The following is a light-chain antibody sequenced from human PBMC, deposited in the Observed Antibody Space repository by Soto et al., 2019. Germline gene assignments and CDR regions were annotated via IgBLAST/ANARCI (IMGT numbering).Light chain of an antibody. CDR2: RAS. CDR1: QHVSSN. J-gene: IGKJ2*01. Sequence: EIVMTQSPATLSVSPGGSATLSCRASQHVSSNFAWYRQKPGQAPTLLIYRASTRATGIPARFSGSGSGTEFTLTIRSLQSEDFAVSYCQQYNNWPYTFGQGTKLEIK. CDR3: QQYNNWPYT. V-gene: IGKV3-15*01.